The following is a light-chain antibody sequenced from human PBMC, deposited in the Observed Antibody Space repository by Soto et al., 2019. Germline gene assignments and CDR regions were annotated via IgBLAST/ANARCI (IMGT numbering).Light chain of an antibody. CDR3: GADHGSGSNDV. V-gene: IGLV9-49*01. Sequence: QLVLTQPPSASASLGASVTLTCTLSSGYSNYKVDWYQQRPGKGPRFVMRVGNGGIVESTGDGIPDRLSVLGSGLHRYLTIKNIQGEYESDYLCGADHGSGSNDVFGTGTKVTVL. J-gene: IGLJ1*01. CDR1: SGYSNYK. CDR2: VGNGGIVE.